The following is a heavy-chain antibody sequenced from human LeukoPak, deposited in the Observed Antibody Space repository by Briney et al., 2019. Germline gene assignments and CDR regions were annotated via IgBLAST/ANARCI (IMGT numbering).Heavy chain of an antibody. CDR1: GFTFSSYA. Sequence: GGSLRLSCAASGFTFSSYAMSWVRQAPGKGLEWVSAISGSGGSTYYADSVQGRFTISRDNSKNTLYLQMNSLRAEDTAVYYCAKYWVDTVLVPFDYWGQGTLVTVSS. J-gene: IGHJ4*02. V-gene: IGHV3-23*01. D-gene: IGHD5-18*01. CDR3: AKYWVDTVLVPFDY. CDR2: ISGSGGST.